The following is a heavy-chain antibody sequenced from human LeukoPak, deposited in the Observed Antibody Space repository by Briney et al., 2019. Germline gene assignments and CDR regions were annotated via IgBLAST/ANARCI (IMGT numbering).Heavy chain of an antibody. CDR1: GGSFSDYY. D-gene: IGHD5-18*01. J-gene: IGHJ4*02. V-gene: IGHV4-34*01. CDR3: ARGWIREYYFDY. Sequence: SETLSLTCAVYGGSFSDYYWSWIRQPPGKGREWIGEINHSGSTNYNPSLKSRVTISVDTSKNQFSLKLSSVTAADTAVYYCARGWIREYYFDYWGQGTLVTVPS. CDR2: INHSGST.